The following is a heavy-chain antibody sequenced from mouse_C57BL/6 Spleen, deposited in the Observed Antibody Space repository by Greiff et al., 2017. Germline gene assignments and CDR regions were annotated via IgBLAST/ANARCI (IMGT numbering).Heavy chain of an antibody. CDR3: ARSRYGSFDY. CDR1: GYTFTSYT. J-gene: IGHJ2*01. D-gene: IGHD2-10*02. V-gene: IGHV1-4*01. CDR2: INPSSGYT. Sequence: VKLMESGAELARPGASVKMSCKASGYTFTSYTMHWVKQRPGQGLEWIGYINPSSGYTKYNQKFKDKATLTADKSSSTAYMQLSSLTSEDSAVYYCARSRYGSFDYWGQGTTRTVFS.